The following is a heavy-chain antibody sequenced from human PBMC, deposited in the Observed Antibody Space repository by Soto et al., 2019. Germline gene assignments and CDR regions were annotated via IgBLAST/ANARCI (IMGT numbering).Heavy chain of an antibody. J-gene: IGHJ4*02. D-gene: IGHD2-15*01. Sequence: QVQLHEWGTGQVKPSETLSLTCTVSGGSISSYYWSWIRQPPGKGLEWIGYIYYSGSTNYNPSLKSRVTISVDTSKIQFSLKLSYVTAADTDVYYCARAWGRVFDSWGQGTLVTVSS. CDR3: ARAWGRVFDS. CDR2: IYYSGST. CDR1: GGSISSYY. V-gene: IGHV4-59*01.